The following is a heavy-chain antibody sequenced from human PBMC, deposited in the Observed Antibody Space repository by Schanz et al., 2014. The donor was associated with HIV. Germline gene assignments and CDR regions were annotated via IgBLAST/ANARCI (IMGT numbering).Heavy chain of an antibody. J-gene: IGHJ4*02. D-gene: IGHD6-19*01. CDR2: ISYDGRNK. CDR1: GFTFDSFG. CDR3: AKVAIHSSGWLPFDY. V-gene: IGHV3-30*18. Sequence: QVQLVESGGGVVQPGRSLRLSCAASGFTFDSFGMHWVRQAPGKGLEGVAVISYDGRNKYQAASVKGRFTVSRDNAKNTVYLQMKSLRVEDTAVYYCAKVAIHSSGWLPFDYWGQGTLVTVSS.